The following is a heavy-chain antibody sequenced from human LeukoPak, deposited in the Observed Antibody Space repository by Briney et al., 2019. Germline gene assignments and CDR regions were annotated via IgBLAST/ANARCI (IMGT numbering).Heavy chain of an antibody. J-gene: IGHJ3*01. D-gene: IGHD3-9*01. CDR3: ARHPWDYDILTGYFEGRRDAFDV. CDR1: GASISSYY. V-gene: IGHV4-4*09. CDR2: IYTSGSS. Sequence: SETLSLTCTVSGASISSYYWSWIRQPPGKGLEWLGYIYTSGSSNYNPSLKSLVTISVDTSTNQFSLKLRSVTAADTAVYYCARHPWDYDILTGYFEGRRDAFDVWGQGTMVTVSS.